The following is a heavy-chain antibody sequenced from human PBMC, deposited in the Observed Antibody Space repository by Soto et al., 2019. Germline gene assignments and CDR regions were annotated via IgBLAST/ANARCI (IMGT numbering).Heavy chain of an antibody. CDR1: GFTFRNYG. J-gene: IGHJ5*02. CDR2: IWYDGSNK. CDR3: ARDVRSRRYDL. D-gene: IGHD3-10*02. V-gene: IGHV3-33*01. Sequence: QVQLVESGGGVVQPGRSLRLSCAASGFTFRNYGMHWVRQAPGKGLEWLAVIWYDGSNKYYADSVEGRFTISRDHSKNKLHVEMKSLRDEDKAVYYCARDVRSRRYDLWGQGTLVIVSS.